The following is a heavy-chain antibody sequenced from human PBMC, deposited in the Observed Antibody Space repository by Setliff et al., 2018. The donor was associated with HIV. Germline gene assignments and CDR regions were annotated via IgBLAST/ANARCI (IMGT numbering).Heavy chain of an antibody. V-gene: IGHV4-61*08. Sequence: PSETLSLTCTVSGGSISSGAYYWSWIRQHPGKGLEWIGYFYNNGQTNSNPSLRGRVAMAVDTSKNQLSLKLNFVTAADTAKYYCARVFPHPYGNSWFDVWGQGILVTVSS. J-gene: IGHJ5*02. CDR3: ARVFPHPYGNSWFDV. D-gene: IGHD1-1*01. CDR1: GGSISSGAYY. CDR2: FYNNGQT.